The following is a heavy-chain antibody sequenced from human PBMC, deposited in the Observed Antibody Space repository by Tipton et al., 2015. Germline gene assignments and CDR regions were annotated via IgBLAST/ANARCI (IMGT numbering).Heavy chain of an antibody. CDR2: IWYDESNK. CDR1: GFKFSSYG. CDR3: ARDLAAAVIGVFDI. V-gene: IGHV3-33*01. Sequence: SLRLSCAASGFKFSSYGMHWVRQAPGQGLEWMAAIWYDESNKSYVDSVKGRVTISRDNSKNTLYLQMNSLRVEDTAVYYCARDLAAAVIGVFDIWGRGTMVTVSS. D-gene: IGHD6-13*01. J-gene: IGHJ3*02.